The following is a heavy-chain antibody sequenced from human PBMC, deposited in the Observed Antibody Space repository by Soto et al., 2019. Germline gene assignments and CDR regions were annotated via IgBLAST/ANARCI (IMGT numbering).Heavy chain of an antibody. J-gene: IGHJ5*02. CDR2: ISAYNGNT. V-gene: IGHV1-18*01. CDR3: ARDGSTAPRYNNWFDP. Sequence: ASVKVSCKASGYTFTSYGISWVRQAPGQGLEWMGWISAYNGNTNYAQKLQGRVTMTTDTSTSTAYMELRSLRSDDTAVYYCARDGSTAPRYNNWFDPWGQGTLVTVSS. D-gene: IGHD1-1*01. CDR1: GYTFTSYG.